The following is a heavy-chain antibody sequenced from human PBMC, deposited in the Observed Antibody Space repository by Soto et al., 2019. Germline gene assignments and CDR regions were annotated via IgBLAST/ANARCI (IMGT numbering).Heavy chain of an antibody. CDR1: GGTFNTYT. CDR2: IIPILGIA. Sequence: QVQLVQSGAEVKKPGSSVKVSCKASGGTFNTYTISWVRQAPGQGLEWMGRIIPILGIAKYAQKFQGRVTITAEKSTSTAYMERSSLRSEDTAVYYCARKIAVAGKTSDVFDIWGQGTMVTVSS. V-gene: IGHV1-69*02. CDR3: ARKIAVAGKTSDVFDI. J-gene: IGHJ3*02. D-gene: IGHD6-19*01.